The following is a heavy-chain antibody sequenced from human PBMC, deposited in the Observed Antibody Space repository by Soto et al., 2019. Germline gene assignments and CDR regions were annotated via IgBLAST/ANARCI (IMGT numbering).Heavy chain of an antibody. D-gene: IGHD6-19*01. J-gene: IGHJ3*01. Sequence: VGSLRLSCAASGFTFNKYWMHWVRQVPGKGLEWVSHINTDDSNSHYADSVKGRFTISRDNSRNTLDLHMTSLRVEDTAVYYCTRDPELLQGWSAFDVWGQGTMVTVSS. CDR1: GFTFNKYW. V-gene: IGHV3-74*01. CDR2: INTDDSNS. CDR3: TRDPELLQGWSAFDV.